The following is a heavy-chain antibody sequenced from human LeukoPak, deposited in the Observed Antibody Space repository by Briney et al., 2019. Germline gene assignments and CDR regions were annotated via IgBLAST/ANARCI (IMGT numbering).Heavy chain of an antibody. Sequence: GGSLRLSCSASGFIFSYYAMHWVRQAPGKGLEYVSVISSKGDTTYYADSVKGRFTISRDNSKNTLYLQMGGLRAEDTAVYYCVKEVYGAYGVWGQGTLVTVSS. J-gene: IGHJ4*02. CDR3: VKEVYGAYGV. D-gene: IGHD4/OR15-4a*01. CDR2: ISSKGDTT. CDR1: GFIFSYYA. V-gene: IGHV3-64D*09.